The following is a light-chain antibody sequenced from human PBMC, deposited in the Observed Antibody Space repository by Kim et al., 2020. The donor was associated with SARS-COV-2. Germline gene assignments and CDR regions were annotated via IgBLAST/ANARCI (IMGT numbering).Light chain of an antibody. Sequence: SPGERATRSCRASQSVSSYLAWYQQKPGQAPRLLIYDASMRATGIPARFSGSGSGTEFTLTISSLQSEDFAVYYCQQYNNWPPVTFGQGTRLEIK. CDR1: QSVSSY. CDR3: QQYNNWPPVT. V-gene: IGKV3D-15*01. J-gene: IGKJ5*01. CDR2: DAS.